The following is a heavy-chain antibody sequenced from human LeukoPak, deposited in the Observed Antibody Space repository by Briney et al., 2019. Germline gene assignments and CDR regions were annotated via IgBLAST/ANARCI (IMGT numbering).Heavy chain of an antibody. Sequence: GGSLRLSCAASGFTFNNYDMHWVRQATGKGLEWVSTIGTAGDTYYPGSVKGRFTISRENAKSPLYLQMNSLRAEDTAVYYCARGSGYYTNALYYYYYMDVWGKGTTVTVSS. CDR1: GFTFNNYD. V-gene: IGHV3-13*01. D-gene: IGHD3-3*01. CDR2: IGTAGDT. CDR3: ARGSGYYTNALYYYYYMDV. J-gene: IGHJ6*03.